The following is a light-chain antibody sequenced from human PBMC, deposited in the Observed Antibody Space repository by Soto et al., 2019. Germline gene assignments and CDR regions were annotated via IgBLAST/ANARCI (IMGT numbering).Light chain of an antibody. CDR1: SSDVGGYNY. V-gene: IGLV2-14*01. CDR2: EVT. Sequence: QSALTQPASVSGSPGQSITISCTGTSSDVGGYNYVSWYQQHPGKAPRLMIYEVTNRPSGVSNRFSGSKSGNTASLTISGLQVEDEADYYCSSFTITSTLVFGGGTQLTVL. J-gene: IGLJ2*01. CDR3: SSFTITSTLV.